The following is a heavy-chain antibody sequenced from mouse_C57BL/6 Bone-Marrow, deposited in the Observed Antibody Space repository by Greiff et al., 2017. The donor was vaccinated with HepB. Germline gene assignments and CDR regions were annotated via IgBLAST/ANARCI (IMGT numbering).Heavy chain of an antibody. CDR3: ASSYYYGSSYVFYAMDY. J-gene: IGHJ4*01. CDR2: INPNNGGT. D-gene: IGHD1-1*01. V-gene: IGHV1-26*01. CDR1: GYTFTDYY. Sequence: VQLQQSGPELVKPGASVKISCKASGYTFTDYYMNWVKQSHGKSLEWIGDINPNNGGTSYNQKFKGKATLTVDKSSSTAYMELRSLTSEDSAVYDCASSYYYGSSYVFYAMDYWGQGTSVTVSS.